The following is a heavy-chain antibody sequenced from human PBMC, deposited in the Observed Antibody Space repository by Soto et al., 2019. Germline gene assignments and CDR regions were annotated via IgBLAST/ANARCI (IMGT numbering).Heavy chain of an antibody. Sequence: QVQLVESGGGVVQPGRSLRLSCAASGFTFSNYAIHWIRQAPGKGLEWVAVISYDGSNKYYTDSVKGRFTISRDNSKSTLFLQMNSLRVEDTAVYFCATGGSTGWQSFDSWGQGTLVTVST. J-gene: IGHJ4*02. D-gene: IGHD6-19*01. V-gene: IGHV3-30-3*01. CDR1: GFTFSNYA. CDR3: ATGGSTGWQSFDS. CDR2: ISYDGSNK.